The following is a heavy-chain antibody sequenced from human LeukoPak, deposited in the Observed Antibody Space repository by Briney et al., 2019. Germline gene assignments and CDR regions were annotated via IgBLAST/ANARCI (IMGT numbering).Heavy chain of an antibody. CDR1: GDSINTGGYY. D-gene: IGHD5-18*01. CDR3: ARAPGGYTYGYYFDY. V-gene: IGHV4-31*03. J-gene: IGHJ4*02. CDR2: IHYSGST. Sequence: SETLSLTCTVSGDSINTGGYYWSWIRQHPGKGLEWVGYIHYSGSTSYNPSLKTRATIAVDTSKTQFSLNLSPVTAADTAVYYCARAPGGYTYGYYFDYWGQGTLVTVSS.